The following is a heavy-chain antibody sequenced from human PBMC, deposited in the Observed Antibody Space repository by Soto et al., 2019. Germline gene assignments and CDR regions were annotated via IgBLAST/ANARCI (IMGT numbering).Heavy chain of an antibody. D-gene: IGHD1-7*01. CDR1: GFTFSSYG. Sequence: QVQLVESGGGVVQPGRSLRLSCAASGFTFSSYGMHWVRQAPGKGLEWVAVISYDGSNKYYADSVKGRFTISRDNSKNTLYLQMNGLRAEDTAVYYCAKGLELLEWFDPWGQGTLVTVSS. CDR2: ISYDGSNK. J-gene: IGHJ5*02. CDR3: AKGLELLEWFDP. V-gene: IGHV3-30*18.